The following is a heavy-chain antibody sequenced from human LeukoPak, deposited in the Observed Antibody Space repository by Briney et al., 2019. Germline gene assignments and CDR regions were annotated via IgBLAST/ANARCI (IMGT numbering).Heavy chain of an antibody. CDR3: ASVNQWEPDAFDI. D-gene: IGHD1-26*01. CDR2: IIPILGIA. V-gene: IGHV1-69*04. CDR1: GGTFSSYA. Sequence: ASVKVSCKASGGTFSSYAISWVRQAPGQGLEWMGRIIPILGIANYAQKFQGRVTITADESTSTAYMELSSLRSEDTAVYYCASVNQWEPDAFDIWGQGTMVTVSS. J-gene: IGHJ3*02.